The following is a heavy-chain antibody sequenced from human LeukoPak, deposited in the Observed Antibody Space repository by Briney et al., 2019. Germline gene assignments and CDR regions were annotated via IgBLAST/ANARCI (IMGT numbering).Heavy chain of an antibody. CDR1: GLAFSAYK. D-gene: IGHD2-21*02. CDR2: ISTDGYTT. Sequence: PGGSLRLSCAASGLAFSAYKMHWVRQAPRKGLVWVSRISTDGYTTDYADFVQGRFTASRDNSKNTLYLQMNSLRAEDTAVYYCARDEYCGGDCYYFDYWGQGTLVTVSS. V-gene: IGHV3-74*01. J-gene: IGHJ4*02. CDR3: ARDEYCGGDCYYFDY.